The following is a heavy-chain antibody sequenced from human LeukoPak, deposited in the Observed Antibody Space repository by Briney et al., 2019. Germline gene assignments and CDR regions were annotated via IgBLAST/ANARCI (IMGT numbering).Heavy chain of an antibody. D-gene: IGHD1-26*01. V-gene: IGHV3-74*01. CDR3: ARVIGWDEPFDI. CDR2: INTDGSST. J-gene: IGHJ3*02. Sequence: GGSLRLSCSASGFTLSSYWMHWVRQAPGKGLVWVSRINTDGSSTNYADSVKGRFTVSRDDAKNTLYLQMNSLRAEDTAVYYCARVIGWDEPFDIWGQGTMVTVSS. CDR1: GFTLSSYW.